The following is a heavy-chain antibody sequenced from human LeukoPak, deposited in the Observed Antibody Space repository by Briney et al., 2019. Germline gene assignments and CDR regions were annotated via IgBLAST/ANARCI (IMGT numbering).Heavy chain of an antibody. CDR1: GYTFTSYG. V-gene: IGHV1-18*01. D-gene: IGHD3-22*01. CDR2: ISAYNGNT. Sequence: GASVKVSCKASGYTFTSYGISWVRQAPGQGLEWMGWISAYNGNTNYAQKLQGRVTMTTDTSTSTAYMELRSLRSDDTAVYYCARRIPYYYDSSGSYGAFDIWGQGTMVTVSS. J-gene: IGHJ3*02. CDR3: ARRIPYYYDSSGSYGAFDI.